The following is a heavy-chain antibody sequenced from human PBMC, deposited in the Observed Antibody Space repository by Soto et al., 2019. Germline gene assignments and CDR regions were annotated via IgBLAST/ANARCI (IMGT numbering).Heavy chain of an antibody. CDR2: FDPEDGET. CDR1: GYTLTELS. J-gene: IGHJ4*02. V-gene: IGHV1-24*01. Sequence: ASVKVSCKVSGYTLTELSMHWVRQAPGKGLEWLGGFDPEDGETIYAQKFQGRVTMTEDTSTDTAYMELSSLRSEDTAVYYCATAGYTCVAADDWGQGPPVTVSS. D-gene: IGHD1-20*01. CDR3: ATAGYTCVAADD.